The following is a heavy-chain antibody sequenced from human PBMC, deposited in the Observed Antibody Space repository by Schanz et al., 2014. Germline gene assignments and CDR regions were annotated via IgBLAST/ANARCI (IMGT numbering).Heavy chain of an antibody. CDR3: AKIRYDSSGYYLPYYGMDV. CDR1: GFTFSNYA. J-gene: IGHJ6*02. D-gene: IGHD3-22*01. Sequence: QVQLVESGGGVVQPGRSLRLSCAASGFTFSNYAMHWVRQAPGKGLDWLAVISFDGRNKYHAQSVKGRFTISRDNSKNTLYLQMNSLRPEDTAVYYCAKIRYDSSGYYLPYYGMDVWGQGTTVIVSS. V-gene: IGHV3-30*18. CDR2: ISFDGRNK.